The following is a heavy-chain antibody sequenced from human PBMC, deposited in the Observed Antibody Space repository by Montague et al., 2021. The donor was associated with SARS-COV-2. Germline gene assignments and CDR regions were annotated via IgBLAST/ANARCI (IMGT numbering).Heavy chain of an antibody. V-gene: IGHV4-4*02. J-gene: IGHJ6*02. CDR1: GGSITSENW. CDR3: DRTSRGSRYFYGVDV. CDR2: THQWGGT. D-gene: IGHD3-10*01. Sequence: SETLSLTCAVSGGSITSENWWSWFRQPPGKGLEWIAETHQWGGTNYNPSLRSRVTILLDNSKNQFSLRLISVTAADTAIYYCDRTSRGSRYFYGVDVWGQGTTVTVSS.